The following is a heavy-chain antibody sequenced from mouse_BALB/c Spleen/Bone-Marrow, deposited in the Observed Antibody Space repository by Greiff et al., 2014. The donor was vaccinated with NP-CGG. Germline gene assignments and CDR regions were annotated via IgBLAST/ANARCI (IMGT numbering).Heavy chain of an antibody. CDR2: ISSGGGGT. CDR3: ARQHYYGSYAMDY. V-gene: IGHV5-12-1*01. J-gene: IGHJ4*01. Sequence: DVKLVESGGGLVKPGGSLKLSCAASGFAFSSYDMSWVRQTPEKRLEWVAYISSGGGGTHYPDTVKGRFTVSRDNGKNTLYVQMSSLKSEDTAMYYCARQHYYGSYAMDYWGQGTSVTVSS. CDR1: GFAFSSYD. D-gene: IGHD1-2*01.